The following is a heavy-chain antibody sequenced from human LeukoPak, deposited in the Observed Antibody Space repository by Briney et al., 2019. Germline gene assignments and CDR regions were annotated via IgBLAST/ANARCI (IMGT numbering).Heavy chain of an antibody. CDR1: GFIFSSYA. Sequence: GRSLRLSCAASGFIFSSYAMHWVRQAPGKGLEWVAVISYDGNNKFYADSVKGRFIISRDNSKNTLYLQMNSLRAEDTAVYYCAKDDYYDTSGYRDWGQGTLVTVSS. J-gene: IGHJ4*02. CDR2: ISYDGNNK. CDR3: AKDDYYDTSGYRD. V-gene: IGHV3-30*04. D-gene: IGHD3-22*01.